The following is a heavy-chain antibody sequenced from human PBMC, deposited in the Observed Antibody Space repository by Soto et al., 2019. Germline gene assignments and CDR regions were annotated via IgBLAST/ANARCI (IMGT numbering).Heavy chain of an antibody. CDR1: GFTFSSYA. CDR3: ARGVIMITFGGVIASDGMDV. V-gene: IGHV3-30-3*01. D-gene: IGHD3-16*02. Sequence: GGSLRLSCAASGFTFSSYAMHWVRQAPGKGLEWVAVISYDGSNKYYADSVKGRFTISRDNSKNTLYLQMNCLRAEDTAVYYCARGVIMITFGGVIASDGMDVWGQGTTVTVSS. J-gene: IGHJ6*02. CDR2: ISYDGSNK.